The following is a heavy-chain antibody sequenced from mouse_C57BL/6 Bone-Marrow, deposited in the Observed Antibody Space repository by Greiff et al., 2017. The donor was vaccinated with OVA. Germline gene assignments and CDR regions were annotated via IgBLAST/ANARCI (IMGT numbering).Heavy chain of an antibody. D-gene: IGHD1-1*01. CDR1: GYTFTSYW. V-gene: IGHV1-50*01. CDR2: IDPSDSYT. J-gene: IGHJ2*01. Sequence: VQLQQPGAELVKPGASVKLSCKASGYTFTSYWMQWVKQRPGQGLEWIGEIDPSDSYTNYNQKFKGKATLTVDTSSSTAYMQLSSLTYEDSAVYYCARGDYYGSSFDYWGQGTTLTVSS. CDR3: ARGDYYGSSFDY.